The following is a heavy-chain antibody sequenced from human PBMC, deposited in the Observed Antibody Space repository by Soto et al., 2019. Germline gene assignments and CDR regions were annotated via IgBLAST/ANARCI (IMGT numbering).Heavy chain of an antibody. V-gene: IGHV4-34*01. CDR3: ARFRRINWNERYFDY. J-gene: IGHJ4*02. CDR2: INHSGST. D-gene: IGHD1-20*01. CDR1: GGSFSGYY. Sequence: QVQLQQWGARLLKPSETLSLTCAVYGGSFSGYYWSWIRQPPGKGLEWIGEINHSGSTNYNPSLKSRVTISVDTSKNQFSLKLSSVTAADTAVYYCARFRRINWNERYFDYWGQGTLVTVSS.